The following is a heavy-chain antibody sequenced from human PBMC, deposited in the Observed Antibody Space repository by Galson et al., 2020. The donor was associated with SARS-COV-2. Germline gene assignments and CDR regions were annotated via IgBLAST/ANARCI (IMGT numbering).Heavy chain of an antibody. J-gene: IGHJ4*02. V-gene: IGHV4-59*01. CDR3: ARDQGYSSGWYGYDY. CDR1: GGSISSYY. D-gene: IGHD6-19*01. Sequence: SETLSLTCTVSGGSISSYYWSWIRQPPGKGLEWIGYIYYSGSTNYNPSLKSRVTISVDTSKNQFSLKLSSVTAADTAVYYCARDQGYSSGWYGYDYWGQGTLVTVSS. CDR2: IYYSGST.